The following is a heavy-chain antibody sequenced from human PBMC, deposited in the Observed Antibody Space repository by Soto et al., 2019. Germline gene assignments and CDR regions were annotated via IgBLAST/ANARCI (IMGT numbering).Heavy chain of an antibody. J-gene: IGHJ4*02. V-gene: IGHV4-31*03. CDR3: ARAPAAAGLYYFDS. Sequence: SETLSLTCTVSGGSISSGGYYWSWIRQHPGKGLEWIGYFYYSGSTYYNPSLKSRVTISVDTSKNQFSLKLSSVTAADTAVYYCARAPAAAGLYYFDSWGQGSLVTVSS. CDR2: FYYSGST. CDR1: GGSISSGGYY. D-gene: IGHD6-13*01.